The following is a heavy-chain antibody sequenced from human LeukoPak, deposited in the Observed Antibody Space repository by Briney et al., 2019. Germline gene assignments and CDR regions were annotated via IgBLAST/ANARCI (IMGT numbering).Heavy chain of an antibody. D-gene: IGHD2-15*01. CDR1: GFTFDDYG. CDR3: ARDKEGGSNDH. CDR2: INWNGGST. J-gene: IGHJ4*02. V-gene: IGHV3-20*04. Sequence: PSGGSLRLSCAASGFTFDDYGMSWVRQAPGKGLEWVSGINWNGGSTGYADSVKGRFTISRDNAKNSLYLQMSGLRVDDTAIYYCARDKEGGSNDHWGQGTLVTVSS.